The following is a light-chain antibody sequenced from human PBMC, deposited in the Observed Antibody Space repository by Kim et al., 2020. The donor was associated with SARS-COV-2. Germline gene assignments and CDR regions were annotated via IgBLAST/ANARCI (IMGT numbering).Light chain of an antibody. CDR1: ALPNQF. V-gene: IGLV3-25*03. Sequence: SYELTQPPSVSVSPGQTARITCSGDALPNQFAYWYHQKPGQAPVLIIYRDTERPSGIPERFSGSSSGTTVTLTNTGVRAEDEADYYCQSADNTGSFVVFGGGTQLTVL. CDR3: QSADNTGSFVV. CDR2: RDT. J-gene: IGLJ2*01.